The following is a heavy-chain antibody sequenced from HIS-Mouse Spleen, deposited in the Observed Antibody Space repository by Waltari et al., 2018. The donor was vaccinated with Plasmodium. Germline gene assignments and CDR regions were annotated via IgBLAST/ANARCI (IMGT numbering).Heavy chain of an antibody. D-gene: IGHD1-26*01. CDR2: NRAYNGNT. J-gene: IGHJ4*02. V-gene: IGHV1-18*01. Sequence: QVQLVQSGAEVKKPGASVQVSCKASGYTFTSYGISWVRQAPGQGLEWMGWNRAYNGNTNDAQKPQGRVTMTTDASTSTDYMELRSLRSDDTAVYYWARLLPWVHGHFDYWGQGTLGTVSS. CDR3: ARLLPWVHGHFDY. CDR1: GYTFTSYG.